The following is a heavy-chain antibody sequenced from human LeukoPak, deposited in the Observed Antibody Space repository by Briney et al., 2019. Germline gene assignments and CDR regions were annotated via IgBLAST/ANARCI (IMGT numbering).Heavy chain of an antibody. V-gene: IGHV3-48*01. D-gene: IGHD6-6*01. J-gene: IGHJ4*02. CDR1: GFTVSTNY. Sequence: GGSLRLSCAASGFTVSTNYMSWVRQAPGKGLEWVSYISSSSSAINYADSVRGRFTISRDNAKNSLYLQMNSPRPEDTAVYYCARGGAARPDYWGQGTLVTVSS. CDR3: ARGGAARPDY. CDR2: ISSSSSAI.